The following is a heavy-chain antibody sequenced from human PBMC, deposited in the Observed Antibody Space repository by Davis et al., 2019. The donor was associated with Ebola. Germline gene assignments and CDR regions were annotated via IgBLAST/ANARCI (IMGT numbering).Heavy chain of an antibody. D-gene: IGHD3-3*01. CDR1: GYTFASYD. CDR2: MNPNSGNT. J-gene: IGHJ5*02. CDR3: ARRLQTYYDFWSGYYTLDP. V-gene: IGHV1-8*01. Sequence: ASVKVSCKASGYTFASYDINWVRQATGQGLEWMGWMNPNSGNTGYAQKFQGRVTMTRNTSISTAYMELSSLRSEDTAVYYCARRLQTYYDFWSGYYTLDPWGQGTLVTVSS.